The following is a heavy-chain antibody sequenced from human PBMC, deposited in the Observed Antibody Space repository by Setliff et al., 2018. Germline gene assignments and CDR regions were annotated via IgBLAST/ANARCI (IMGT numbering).Heavy chain of an antibody. V-gene: IGHV4-34*01. CDR1: GYSISSGYY. CDR3: ARFCGGGSCPDY. D-gene: IGHD2-15*01. J-gene: IGHJ4*02. CDR2: INHSGST. Sequence: SETLSLTCAVSGYSISSGYYWSWIRQPPGKGLEWIGEINHSGSTNYNPSLKSRVTISVDTSKNQFSLNLSSVTAADTAMYYCARFCGGGSCPDYWGQGTLVTVS.